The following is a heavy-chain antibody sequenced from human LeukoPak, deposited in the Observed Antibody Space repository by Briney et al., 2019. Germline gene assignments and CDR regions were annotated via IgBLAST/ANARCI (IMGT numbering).Heavy chain of an antibody. D-gene: IGHD4-17*01. CDR3: ARVMTTVTTFKTYSYGMDV. CDR2: IYNSGST. Sequence: SETLSLTCTVSGGSISSYYWSWIRQPPGKGLEWIGYIYNSGSTNYNPSLKSRVTISVDTSKNQFSLKLSSVTAADTAVYYCARVMTTVTTFKTYSYGMDVWGQGTTVTVSS. V-gene: IGHV4-59*01. J-gene: IGHJ6*02. CDR1: GGSISSYY.